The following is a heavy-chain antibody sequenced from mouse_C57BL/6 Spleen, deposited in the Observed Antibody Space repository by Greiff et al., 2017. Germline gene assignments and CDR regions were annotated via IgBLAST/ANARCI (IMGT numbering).Heavy chain of an antibody. CDR2: ISYDGSN. V-gene: IGHV3-6*01. J-gene: IGHJ2*01. CDR3: ARGDDYLIFDY. CDR1: GYSITSGYY. D-gene: IGHD2-4*01. Sequence: VQLKESGPGLVKPSQSLSLTCSVTGYSITSGYYWNWIRQFPGNKLEWMGYISYDGSNNYNPSLKNRISITRDTSKNQFFLKLNSVTTEDTATYYCARGDDYLIFDYWGQGTTLTVSS.